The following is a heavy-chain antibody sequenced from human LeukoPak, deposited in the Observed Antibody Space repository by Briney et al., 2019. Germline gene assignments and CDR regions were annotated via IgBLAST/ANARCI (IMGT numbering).Heavy chain of an antibody. CDR1: AFTFSSYS. CDR3: ARVATAKYYYDSSGLYPGY. V-gene: IGHV3-21*01. D-gene: IGHD3-22*01. Sequence: GGSLRLSCAASAFTFSSYSMTWVRQAPGKGLGWVSSISSSSSYIYYADSVKGRFTISRDNAKNSLYLQMNSLRAEDTAVYYCARVATAKYYYDSSGLYPGYWGQGTLVTVSS. CDR2: ISSSSSYI. J-gene: IGHJ4*02.